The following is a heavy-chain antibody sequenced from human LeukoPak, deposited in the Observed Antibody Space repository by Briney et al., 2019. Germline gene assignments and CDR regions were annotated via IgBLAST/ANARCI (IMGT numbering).Heavy chain of an antibody. CDR1: GYTFTSYG. V-gene: IGHV1-18*01. D-gene: IGHD3-22*01. CDR2: ISAYNGNT. Sequence: ASVKVSCKASGYTFTSYGISWVRQAPGQGLEWMGWISAYNGNTNYAQKLQGRVTMTTDTSTSTAYMELRSLRSDDTAMYYCARCDLGHYYDSSGKNDYWGQGTLVTVSS. CDR3: ARCDLGHYYDSSGKNDY. J-gene: IGHJ4*02.